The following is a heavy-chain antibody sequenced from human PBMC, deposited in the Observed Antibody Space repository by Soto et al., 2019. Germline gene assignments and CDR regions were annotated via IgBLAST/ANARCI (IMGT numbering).Heavy chain of an antibody. Sequence: SVKVSCKASGGTFSSYAISWLRQAPGQGLEWMGWIIAIFGTTNYAQKFQGRVTITADKSTSTAYMELSSLRSEDTAVYYCARGGVAYYDSSGYTYYYYGMDVWGQGTTVTVSS. CDR1: GGTFSSYA. D-gene: IGHD3-22*01. V-gene: IGHV1-69*06. CDR3: ARGGVAYYDSSGYTYYYYGMDV. J-gene: IGHJ6*02. CDR2: IIAIFGTT.